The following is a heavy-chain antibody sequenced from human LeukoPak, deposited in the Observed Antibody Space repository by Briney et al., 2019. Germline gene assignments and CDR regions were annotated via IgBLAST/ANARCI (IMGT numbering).Heavy chain of an antibody. V-gene: IGHV4-4*07. Sequence: SETLSLTCTVSGGSISSYYWSWIRQPAGKGLEWIGRIYTNGSTNYNPSLKSRVTMSVDTSKNQFSLKLSSVTAADTAVYYCARESIVVVPPDYYYYYYMDVWGKGTTVTVSS. CDR3: ARESIVVVPPDYYYYYYMDV. CDR1: GGSISSYY. J-gene: IGHJ6*03. D-gene: IGHD2-2*01. CDR2: IYTNGST.